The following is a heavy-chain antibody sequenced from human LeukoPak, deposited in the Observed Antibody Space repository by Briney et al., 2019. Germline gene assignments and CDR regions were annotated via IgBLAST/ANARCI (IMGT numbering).Heavy chain of an antibody. J-gene: IGHJ3*02. V-gene: IGHV3-11*01. CDR2: ISSSGSTI. Sequence: GGSLRLSCAASGFTFSDYYMSWIRQAPGKGLEWVSYISSSGSTIYYADSVKGRFTISRDNAKNSLYLQMNSLRAEDTAVYYCARDQRQAGYCSGGSCGAFDTWGQGTMVTVSS. CDR3: ARDQRQAGYCSGGSCGAFDT. CDR1: GFTFSDYY. D-gene: IGHD2-15*01.